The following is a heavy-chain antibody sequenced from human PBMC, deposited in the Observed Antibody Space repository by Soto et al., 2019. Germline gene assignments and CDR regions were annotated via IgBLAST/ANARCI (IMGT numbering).Heavy chain of an antibody. V-gene: IGHV3-23*01. Sequence: GGSLRLSCAASGFAFSSFAISWVRQTPGKGLEWVSTITDSGGSTYYADSVVGRFTISRDNSKNTLFLQMSSLRVEDTAVYYCAKPPAISYYWRTWGQGTLVTVSS. CDR3: AKPPAISYYWRT. CDR1: GFAFSSFA. D-gene: IGHD3-10*01. CDR2: ITDSGGST. J-gene: IGHJ5*02.